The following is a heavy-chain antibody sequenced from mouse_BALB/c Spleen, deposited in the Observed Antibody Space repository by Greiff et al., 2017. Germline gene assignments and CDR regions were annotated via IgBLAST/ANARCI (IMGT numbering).Heavy chain of an antibody. CDR2: IHPGSGGT. CDR3: TRSGAY. CDR1: GYTFSSYW. V-gene: IGHV1-9*01. Sequence: QVQLQQSGAELMKPGASVKISCKATGYTFSSYWIEWVKQRPGHGLEWIGAIHPGSGGTAYNQKFKGKATLTADKSSSTAYMELSSLTSEDSAVYYCTRSGAYWGQGTLVTVSA. J-gene: IGHJ3*01.